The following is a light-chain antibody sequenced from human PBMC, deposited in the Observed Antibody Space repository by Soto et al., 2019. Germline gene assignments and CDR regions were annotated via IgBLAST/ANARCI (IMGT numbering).Light chain of an antibody. Sequence: VRTQSPVKLSVSRGERATLSCMASQSLSTKFASYQLKPGQAPRLLIYGASSRPTGIPDRFSGIGSGTDFTLTISILEPEDFAVYYCQQYNNWPRTFAQGTKVDIK. CDR1: QSLSTK. V-gene: IGKV3D-15*03. CDR2: GAS. J-gene: IGKJ1*01. CDR3: QQYNNWPRT.